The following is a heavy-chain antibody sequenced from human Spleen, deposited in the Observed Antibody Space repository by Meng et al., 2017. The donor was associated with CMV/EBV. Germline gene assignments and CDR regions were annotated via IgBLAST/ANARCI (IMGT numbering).Heavy chain of an antibody. D-gene: IGHD6-13*01. CDR1: GGSFSGYY. V-gene: IGHV4-34*01. Sequence: LRLSCAVYGGSFSGYYWSWIRQPPGKGLEWIGEINHSGSTNYNPSLKSRVTISVDTSKNQFSLKLSSVTAADTAVYYCARPPPKRYSSSWYVYWGQGTLVTVSS. CDR3: ARPPPKRYSSSWYVY. CDR2: INHSGST. J-gene: IGHJ4*02.